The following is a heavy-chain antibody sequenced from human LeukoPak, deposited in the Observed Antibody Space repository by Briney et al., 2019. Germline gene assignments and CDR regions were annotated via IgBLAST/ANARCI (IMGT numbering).Heavy chain of an antibody. CDR3: ARSSSSGDHVVAY. V-gene: IGHV1-8*01. CDR2: MNPNSGNS. Sequence: ASVKVSCKASGYTFTSYDINWVRQATGQGLEWMGWMNPNSGNSGYAQNSQGRVTMTRNTSISTAYMELSSLRSEDTAVYYCARSSSSGDHVVAYWGQGTLATVSS. J-gene: IGHJ4*02. D-gene: IGHD4-17*01. CDR1: GYTFTSYD.